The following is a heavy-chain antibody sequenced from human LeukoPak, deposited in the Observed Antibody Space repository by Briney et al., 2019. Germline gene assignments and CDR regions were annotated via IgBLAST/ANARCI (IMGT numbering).Heavy chain of an antibody. CDR1: GFTFGSYG. CDR3: TIMHGYYDGSGYWVQ. CDR2: ITTTDATT. D-gene: IGHD3-22*01. J-gene: IGHJ4*02. Sequence: QSGGSLRLSCAASGFTFGSYGMSWVRQAPGKGLEWVAFITTTDATTSYAGSVKGRFTISRDNARDTLYMQMNSLRDEDTALYYCTIMHGYYDGSGYWVQWGQGTLVTVSS. V-gene: IGHV3-23*01.